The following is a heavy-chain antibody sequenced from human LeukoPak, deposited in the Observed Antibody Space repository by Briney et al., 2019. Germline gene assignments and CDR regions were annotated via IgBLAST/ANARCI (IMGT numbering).Heavy chain of an antibody. V-gene: IGHV3-9*01. CDR2: ITWNGAHI. Sequence: GGSLRLSCVASGFNFDDYAMHWVRQAPGKGLEWVSGITWNGAHIHHADYVKGRFTISRDNAKNSLYLQMNDLRVDDTALYYCSKDIVRGSGSWYVYGMDVWGQGTTVTVSS. CDR1: GFNFDDYA. J-gene: IGHJ6*02. CDR3: SKDIVRGSGSWYVYGMDV. D-gene: IGHD6-13*01.